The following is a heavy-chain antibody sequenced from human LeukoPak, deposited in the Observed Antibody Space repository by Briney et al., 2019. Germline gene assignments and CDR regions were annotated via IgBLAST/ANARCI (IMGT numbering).Heavy chain of an antibody. J-gene: IGHJ4*02. CDR2: LYSDGNT. V-gene: IGHV3-53*01. D-gene: IGHD1-14*01. CDR1: GFTVITND. Sequence: GGSLRLSCAASGFTVITNDMTWVRQAPGKGREWVSVLYSDGNTKYADSVQGRFTISRYNSKNTLYLEMNSLSPDDTAVYYCARGVEPLAANTLAYWGQGTLVTVSS. CDR3: ARGVEPLAANTLAY.